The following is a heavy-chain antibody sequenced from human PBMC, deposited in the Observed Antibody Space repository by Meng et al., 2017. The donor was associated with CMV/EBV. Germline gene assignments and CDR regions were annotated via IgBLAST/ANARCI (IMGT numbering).Heavy chain of an antibody. CDR2: INHSGST. D-gene: IGHD2-2*01. Sequence: SETLSLTCAVYGGSFSGYYWSWIRQPPGKGLEWIGEINHSGSTNYNPSLKSRVTISVDTSKNQFSLKLSSVTAADTAVYYCARGPYCSSTSCYPSWFDPWGQGTLVIVSS. V-gene: IGHV4-34*01. J-gene: IGHJ5*02. CDR3: ARGPYCSSTSCYPSWFDP. CDR1: GGSFSGYY.